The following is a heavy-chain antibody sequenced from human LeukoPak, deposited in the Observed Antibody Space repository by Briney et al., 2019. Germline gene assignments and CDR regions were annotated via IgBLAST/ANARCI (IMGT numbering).Heavy chain of an antibody. CDR2: ISISGTTT. V-gene: IGHV3-11*01. CDR3: ARDLSSRDAY. Sequence: GGSLRLSCAASGFTFSDYYMTWIRQTPGKGLEWVSYISISGTTTFYVDSVKGRFTISRDNTKNSLYLQMNSLRVEDTAVYYCARDLSSRDAYWGQGTPVTVSS. D-gene: IGHD6-13*01. CDR1: GFTFSDYY. J-gene: IGHJ4*02.